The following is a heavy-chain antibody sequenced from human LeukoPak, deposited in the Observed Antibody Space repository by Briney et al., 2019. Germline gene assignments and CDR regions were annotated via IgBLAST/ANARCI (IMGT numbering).Heavy chain of an antibody. J-gene: IGHJ3*02. CDR2: LIPIYGSA. Sequence: GSSVKVSCKASGGTFSSYAISWVRQAPGQGLEWMGGLIPIYGSASYAQKFQGRVTITSDESTRTVSMELSSLRPEDSAVYYCAGFFYDNSGDAFDIWGQGTMVTVSS. V-gene: IGHV1-69*01. CDR3: AGFFYDNSGDAFDI. D-gene: IGHD3-22*01. CDR1: GGTFSSYA.